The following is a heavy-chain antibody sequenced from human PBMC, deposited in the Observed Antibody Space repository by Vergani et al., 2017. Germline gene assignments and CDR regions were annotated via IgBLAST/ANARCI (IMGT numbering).Heavy chain of an antibody. J-gene: IGHJ4*02. Sequence: QVQLQQWGAGLLKPSETLSLTCAVYGGSFSGYYWSWIRQPPGKGLEWIGEINHSGSTNYNPSLKILFTISVDTSKNKFSLKLSSVTAADTACYYCASDSGYAYDYWGQGTLVTVSS. CDR1: GGSFSGYY. CDR3: ASDSGYAYDY. CDR2: INHSGST. D-gene: IGHD5-12*01. V-gene: IGHV4-34*01.